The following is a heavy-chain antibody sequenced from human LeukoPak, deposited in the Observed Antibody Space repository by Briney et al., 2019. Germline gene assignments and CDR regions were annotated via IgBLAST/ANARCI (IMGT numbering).Heavy chain of an antibody. V-gene: IGHV5-51*01. CDR1: GYSFTSYW. Sequence: GESLKISCKGSGYSFTSYWIGWVRQMPGKGLEWLGIIYSGDSDTRYSPSFQGQVTISADKSISTAYLQWSSLKASDTAMYYCARYCTNGVCYRDTKGFDYRGQGTLVTVSS. J-gene: IGHJ4*02. CDR3: ARYCTNGVCYRDTKGFDY. CDR2: IYSGDSDT. D-gene: IGHD2-8*01.